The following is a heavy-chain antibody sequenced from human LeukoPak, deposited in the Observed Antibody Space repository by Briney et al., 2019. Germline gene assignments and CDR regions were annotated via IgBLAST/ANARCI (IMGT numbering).Heavy chain of an antibody. CDR2: ISYDGSNK. J-gene: IGHJ5*02. Sequence: GGSLRLSCAASGFTFSNYGMNWVRQAPGKGLEWVALISYDGSNKYYADSVKGRFSISRDNAKNTLYLQMNSLRAEDTAVYYCARGSKGWFDPWGQGTLVTVSS. CDR1: GFTFSNYG. CDR3: ARGSKGWFDP. D-gene: IGHD1-26*01. V-gene: IGHV3-30*03.